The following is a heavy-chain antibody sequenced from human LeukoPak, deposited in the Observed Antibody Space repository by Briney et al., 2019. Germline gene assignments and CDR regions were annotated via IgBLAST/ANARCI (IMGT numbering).Heavy chain of an antibody. Sequence: PGGSLRLSCAASGFTFSSYEMNWVRQAPGKGLEWVSYISSSGSTIYYADSVKGRFTISRDNAKNSLYLQMNSLRAEDTAVYYCARNKGGYSYARPFDYWGQGTLVTVSS. D-gene: IGHD5-18*01. J-gene: IGHJ4*02. V-gene: IGHV3-48*03. CDR3: ARNKGGYSYARPFDY. CDR1: GFTFSSYE. CDR2: ISSSGSTI.